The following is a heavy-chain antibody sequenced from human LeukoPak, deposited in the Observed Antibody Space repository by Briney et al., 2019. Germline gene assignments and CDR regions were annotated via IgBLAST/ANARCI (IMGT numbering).Heavy chain of an antibody. J-gene: IGHJ4*02. D-gene: IGHD1-26*01. Sequence: GGSLRLSCEASGVTFSSLSLNWVRQPPGKGLEWLSYISASSRTKYYADSVKGRFIISRDNSKNSIFLQMDSLRSEDTALYYCAAQSSGSATRSPDFWGQGTLVTVSS. V-gene: IGHV3-48*04. CDR3: AAQSSGSATRSPDF. CDR2: ISASSRTK. CDR1: GVTFSSLS.